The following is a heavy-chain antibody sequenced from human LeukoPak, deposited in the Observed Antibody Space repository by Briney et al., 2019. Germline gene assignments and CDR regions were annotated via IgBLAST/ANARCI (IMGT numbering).Heavy chain of an antibody. V-gene: IGHV3-15*01. J-gene: IGHJ4*02. CDR2: IKSKTDGRTT. D-gene: IGHD3-16*02. Sequence: GGSLRLSCAASGFTFSNAWMSWVRQAPGKGLEWVGRIKSKTDGRTTDYAAPVKGRFTISRDDSKNTLYLQMNSLKTEDTAVYYCTTYVWGSYRYHYWGQGTLVTVSS. CDR1: GFTFSNAW. CDR3: TTYVWGSYRYHY.